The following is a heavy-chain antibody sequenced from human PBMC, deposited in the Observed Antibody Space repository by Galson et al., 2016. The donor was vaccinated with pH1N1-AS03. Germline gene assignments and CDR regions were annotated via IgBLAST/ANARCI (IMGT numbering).Heavy chain of an antibody. J-gene: IGHJ4*02. CDR2: IKQDGSVE. CDR3: ARAVGGGDSF. Sequence: SLRLSCAASGFTFSSYWMTWVRQAPGKGLEWVANIKQDGSVEYYVDSVKGRFTISRDNAKNSLYLKMNSLREEDTAVYYCARAVGGGDSFWGQGTLVTVSA. V-gene: IGHV3-7*01. CDR1: GFTFSSYW. D-gene: IGHD4-23*01.